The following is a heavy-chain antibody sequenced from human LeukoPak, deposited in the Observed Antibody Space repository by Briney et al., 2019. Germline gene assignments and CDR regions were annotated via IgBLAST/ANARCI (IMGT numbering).Heavy chain of an antibody. CDR3: ARVHYYYDSSGYYYRGFDY. J-gene: IGHJ4*02. Sequence: GGSLRLSCAASGFTFDDYGMSWVRQAPGKGLEWVSGINWNGGSTGYADSVKGRFTTSRDNAKDSLYLQMNSLRAEDTALYYCARVHYYYDSSGYYYRGFDYWGQGTLVTVSS. D-gene: IGHD3-22*01. CDR1: GFTFDDYG. CDR2: INWNGGST. V-gene: IGHV3-20*04.